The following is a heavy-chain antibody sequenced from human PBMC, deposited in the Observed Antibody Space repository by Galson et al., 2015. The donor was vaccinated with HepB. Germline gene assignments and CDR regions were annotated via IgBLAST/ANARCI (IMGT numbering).Heavy chain of an antibody. J-gene: IGHJ6*02. V-gene: IGHV1-24*01. CDR3: ATKDAIRPYYYYGMDV. CDR2: FDPEDGET. Sequence: SVKVSCKVSGYTLTELSMHWVRQAPGKGLEWMGGFDPEDGETIYAQKFQGRVTMTEDTSTDTAYMELSSLRSEDTAVYYCATKDAIRPYYYYGMDVWGQGTTVTVSS. D-gene: IGHD2-2*01. CDR1: GYTLTELS.